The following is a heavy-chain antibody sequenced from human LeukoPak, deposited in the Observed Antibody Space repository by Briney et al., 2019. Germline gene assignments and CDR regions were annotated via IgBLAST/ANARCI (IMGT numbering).Heavy chain of an antibody. J-gene: IGHJ1*01. CDR1: GFTFSSYA. D-gene: IGHD1-26*01. V-gene: IGHV3-30*14. Sequence: GGSLRLSCAASGFTFSSYAMHWVRQAPGKGLEWVAVISYDGSNKYYADSVKGRFTISRDNSKNTLYLQMNSLRAEDTAVYYCATESSGSYYEYFQHWGQGTLVTVSS. CDR2: ISYDGSNK. CDR3: ATESSGSYYEYFQH.